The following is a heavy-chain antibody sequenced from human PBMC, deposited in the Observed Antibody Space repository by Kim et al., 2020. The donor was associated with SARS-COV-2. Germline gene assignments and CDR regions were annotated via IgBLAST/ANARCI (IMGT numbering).Heavy chain of an antibody. D-gene: IGHD2-8*02. Sequence: GGSLRLSCAASGLTVSANYLTWVRQAPGKGLEWVSIIYSGRGTTYYADSVKGRFTISRDDSNNTLYLQMNSLGADDTAVYYCARASGPGYYYVLDVWGQGTTVTVSS. V-gene: IGHV3-53*01. J-gene: IGHJ6*02. CDR3: ARASGPGYYYVLDV. CDR2: IYSGRGTT. CDR1: GLTVSANY.